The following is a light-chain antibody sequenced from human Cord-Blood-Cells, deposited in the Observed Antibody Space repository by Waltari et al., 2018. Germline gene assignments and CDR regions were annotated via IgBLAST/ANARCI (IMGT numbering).Light chain of an antibody. J-gene: IGKJ4*01. V-gene: IGKV3D-15*01. CDR3: QQYNNWPLT. Sequence: EIVMTQSPATLSVSPGERATPSCRASQRVSSNLAWYQQKPGQAPRLLIYGASTRATGSPARCSGSGSGTELTLTISSLQSGDFAVYYCQQYNNWPLTFGGGTKVEIK. CDR1: QRVSSN. CDR2: GAS.